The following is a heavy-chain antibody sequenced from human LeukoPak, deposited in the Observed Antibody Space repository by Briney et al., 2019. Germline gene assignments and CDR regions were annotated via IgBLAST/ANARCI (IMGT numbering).Heavy chain of an antibody. V-gene: IGHV3-23*01. D-gene: IGHD5-18*01. CDR3: AKVIVYTYQDYYYMDV. CDR2: ISAGGGST. CDR1: GFTFSSYA. J-gene: IGHJ6*03. Sequence: GGSLRLSCAASGFTFSSYAMSWVRQAPGKGLEWVSTISAGGGSTYYADSVMGRFTISRDTSKNTLFLQMNSLRAEDTAVYYCAKVIVYTYQDYYYMDVWGKGTTVTVSS.